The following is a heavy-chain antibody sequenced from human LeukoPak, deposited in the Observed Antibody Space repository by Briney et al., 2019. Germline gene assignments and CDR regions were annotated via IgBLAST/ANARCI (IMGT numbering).Heavy chain of an antibody. Sequence: ASVKVSCKASGYTFTGYYMHWVRQAPGQGLEWMGWINPNSGGTNYAQKFQGRVTMTRDTSISTAYMELSRLRSDDTAVYYCARSTMIVVVVTTDWGQGTLVTVSS. CDR2: INPNSGGT. D-gene: IGHD3-22*01. V-gene: IGHV1-2*02. J-gene: IGHJ4*02. CDR3: ARSTMIVVVVTTD. CDR1: GYTFTGYY.